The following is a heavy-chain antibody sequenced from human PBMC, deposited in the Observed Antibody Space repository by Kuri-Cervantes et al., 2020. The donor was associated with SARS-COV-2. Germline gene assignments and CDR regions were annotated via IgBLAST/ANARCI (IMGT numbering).Heavy chain of an antibody. CDR1: GGSISSYY. D-gene: IGHD4-11*01. CDR2: IYYSGST. CDR3: ARPSRMTTVTTYAFDI. Sequence: ESLKISCTVSGGSISSYYWSWIRQPPGKGLEWIGYIYYSGSTYYNPSLKSRVTISVDTSKNQFSLKLSSVTAADTAVYYCARPSRMTTVTTYAFDIWGQGTMVTVSS. J-gene: IGHJ3*02. V-gene: IGHV4-59*08.